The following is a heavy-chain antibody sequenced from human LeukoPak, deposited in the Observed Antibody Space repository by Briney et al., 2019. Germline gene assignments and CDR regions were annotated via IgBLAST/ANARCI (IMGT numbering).Heavy chain of an antibody. V-gene: IGHV1-2*02. J-gene: IGHJ4*02. Sequence: GASVKVSCKASAYTFTGYYMHWVRQAPGQGLEWMGWISPNSGGTNYAQKFQGRVSMTRDTSISTAYMELSRLRSDDTAVYYCARDTAMAIFDYWGQGTLVTVSS. CDR1: AYTFTGYY. D-gene: IGHD5-18*01. CDR2: ISPNSGGT. CDR3: ARDTAMAIFDY.